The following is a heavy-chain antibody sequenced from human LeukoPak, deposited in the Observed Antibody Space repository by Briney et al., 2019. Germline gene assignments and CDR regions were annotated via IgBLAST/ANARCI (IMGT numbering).Heavy chain of an antibody. CDR2: ISSSSSYI. D-gene: IGHD1-7*01. CDR3: ARAHNWKYGSFDF. J-gene: IGHJ4*02. V-gene: IGHV3-21*01. CDR1: GFPFSSYS. Sequence: GGSLRLPCAASGFPFSSYSMNWVRQAPGKGLEWVSCISSSSSYIYYADSVKGRFTIPRDNAKNSLYLQMNSLRAEDTAVYYCARAHNWKYGSFDFWGQGTLVTVSS.